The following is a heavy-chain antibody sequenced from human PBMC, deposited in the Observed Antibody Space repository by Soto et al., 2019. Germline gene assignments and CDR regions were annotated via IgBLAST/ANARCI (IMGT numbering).Heavy chain of an antibody. J-gene: IGHJ4*02. Sequence: QVQLVESGGGVVQPGRSLRLSCAASGFTFSSYGMHWVRQAPGKGLEWVAVISYDGSNKYYADSVKGRFTISRDNSKNTLYLQMNSLRAEDTAVYYCARGPFDYGELRFDYWGQGTLVTVSS. V-gene: IGHV3-30*03. CDR1: GFTFSSYG. D-gene: IGHD4-17*01. CDR3: ARGPFDYGELRFDY. CDR2: ISYDGSNK.